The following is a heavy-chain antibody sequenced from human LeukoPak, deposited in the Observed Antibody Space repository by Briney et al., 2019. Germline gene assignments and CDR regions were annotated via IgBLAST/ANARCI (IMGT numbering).Heavy chain of an antibody. V-gene: IGHV3-30*02. CDR2: IRYDGSNK. D-gene: IGHD3-16*02. Sequence: PGGSLRLSCGASGFTFSSFGMHWVRQAPGKGLEWVAFIRYDGSNKYYADSVKGRFTISRDNSKNTLYLQMNSLRAEDTAVYYCAKDGYYDYVWGSYRSHYYYMDVWGKGTTVTISS. CDR3: AKDGYYDYVWGSYRSHYYYMDV. J-gene: IGHJ6*03. CDR1: GFTFSSFG.